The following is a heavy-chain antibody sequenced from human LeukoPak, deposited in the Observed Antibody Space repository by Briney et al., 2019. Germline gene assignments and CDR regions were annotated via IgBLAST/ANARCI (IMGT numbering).Heavy chain of an antibody. CDR1: GFTFSIPY. Sequence: GGSLRLSCAASGFTFSIPYMNWVRQAPGKGLEWVSVIYSGNNTYYTDSVKGRFTIFRDKSKNTLYLKMNSLSPEDTAVYYCAKSGDFGVDYYCYYGLQVWAEGTTLSVPS. V-gene: IGHV3-66*02. D-gene: IGHD3-3*01. J-gene: IGHJ6*04. CDR2: IYSGNNT. CDR3: AKSGDFGVDYYCYYGLQV.